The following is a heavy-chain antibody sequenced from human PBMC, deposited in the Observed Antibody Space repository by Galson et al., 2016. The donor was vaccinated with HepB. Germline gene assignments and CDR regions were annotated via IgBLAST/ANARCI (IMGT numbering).Heavy chain of an antibody. D-gene: IGHD1-14*01. J-gene: IGHJ6*03. CDR3: ARGTRYYMDV. CDR1: GFTFSDYY. CDR2: IPSSSTYT. V-gene: IGHV3-11*06. Sequence: SLRLSCAASGFTFSDYYMSWIRQAPGKGLEWVSYIPSSSTYTNYADSVKGRFTISRDNSKNTLYLQMNSLRAEDTAVYYCARGTRYYMDVWGKGTTVTVSS.